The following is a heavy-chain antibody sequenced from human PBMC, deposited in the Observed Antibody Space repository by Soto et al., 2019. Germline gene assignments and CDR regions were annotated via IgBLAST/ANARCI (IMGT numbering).Heavy chain of an antibody. CDR2: MNPNSGNT. J-gene: IGHJ3*02. CDR1: GYTFTSYD. Sequence: ASVKVSCKASGYTFTSYDINWVRQATGQGLEWMGWMNPNSGNTGYAQKFQGRVTMTRNTSISTAYMELSSLRSEDTAVYYCARDVTTVYSDGIDAFDIWGQGTMVTVSS. D-gene: IGHD4-17*01. V-gene: IGHV1-8*01. CDR3: ARDVTTVYSDGIDAFDI.